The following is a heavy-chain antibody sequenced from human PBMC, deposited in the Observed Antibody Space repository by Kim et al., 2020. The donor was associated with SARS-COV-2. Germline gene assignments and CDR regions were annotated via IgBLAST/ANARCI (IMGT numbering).Heavy chain of an antibody. Sequence: YADSVKGRFTISRDNSKNSLYLQMNSLRTEDTALNYCAKDKGEFQAYFDYWGQGTLVTVSS. CDR3: AKDKGEFQAYFDY. J-gene: IGHJ4*02. D-gene: IGHD3-16*01. V-gene: IGHV3-43*01.